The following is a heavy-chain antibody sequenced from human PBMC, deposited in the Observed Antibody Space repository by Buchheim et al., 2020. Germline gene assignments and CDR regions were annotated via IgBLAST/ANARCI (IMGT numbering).Heavy chain of an antibody. CDR3: AKGSRGV. CDR1: GFTFSSYG. CDR2: ISYDGSNI. V-gene: IGHV3-30*18. J-gene: IGHJ6*02. Sequence: VQLVESGGGVVQPGRSLRLSCAASGFTFSSYGMHWVRQAPGKGLEWVAVISYDGSNIYYADSVKGRFTISRDNSRNTLYLKMNSRGAEDAAVYYCAKGSRGVWGQGT.